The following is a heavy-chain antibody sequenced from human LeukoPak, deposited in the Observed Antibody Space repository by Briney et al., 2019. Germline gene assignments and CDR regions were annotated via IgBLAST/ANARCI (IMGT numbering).Heavy chain of an antibody. CDR2: ISGSGGST. CDR1: GFTFSSYA. CDR3: AKGPSSWEPTYYFDY. V-gene: IGHV3-23*01. D-gene: IGHD1-14*01. J-gene: IGHJ4*02. Sequence: PGGSLTLSCAASGFTFSSYAMSWVRQAPGKGLEWVSAISGSGGSTYYADSVKGRFTISRDNSKNTLYLQMNSLRAEDTAVYYCAKGPSSWEPTYYFDYWGQGTLVTVSS.